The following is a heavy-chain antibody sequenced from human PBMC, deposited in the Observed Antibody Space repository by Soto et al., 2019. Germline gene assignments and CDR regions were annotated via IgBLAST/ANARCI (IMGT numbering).Heavy chain of an antibody. Sequence: QVQLVQSGAEVKKPGSSVKVSCETSGGTFTSYTISWVRQAPGQGLEWMGRIIPMLGIPNYAQKFQGRVTITADKSTSTAYMELSSLRSEDTAVYYCVSVVGGFDYWGQGTLVTVSS. D-gene: IGHD2-15*01. V-gene: IGHV1-69*02. J-gene: IGHJ4*02. CDR1: GGTFTSYT. CDR3: VSVVGGFDY. CDR2: IIPMLGIP.